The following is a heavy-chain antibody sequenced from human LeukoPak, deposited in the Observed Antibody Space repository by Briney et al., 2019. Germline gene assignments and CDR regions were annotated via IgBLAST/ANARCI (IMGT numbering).Heavy chain of an antibody. CDR2: ISWNSGSI. CDR1: GFTFDDYA. J-gene: IGHJ4*02. D-gene: IGHD4-23*01. V-gene: IGHV3-9*01. CDR3: ASYRLYGGGY. Sequence: PGGSLRLSCAASGFTFDDYAMHWVRQAPGKGLEWVSGISWNSGSIGYADSVKGRFTISRDNAKNSLYLQMNSLRAEDTAVYYCASYRLYGGGYWGQGTLVTVSS.